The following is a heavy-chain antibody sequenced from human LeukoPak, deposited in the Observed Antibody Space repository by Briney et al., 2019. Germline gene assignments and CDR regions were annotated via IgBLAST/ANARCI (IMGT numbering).Heavy chain of an antibody. CDR2: ISGGSEDT. J-gene: IGHJ3*02. D-gene: IGHD6-13*01. CDR3: ARDRTSSSWRPDSFDI. CDR1: GFTFDSYA. V-gene: IGHV3-23*01. Sequence: HPGGSLRLSCTASGFTFDSYAMSWVRQAPGKGLEWVSSISGGSEDTYYADSVKGRFTISRDNSKSTLYLQMNSLRAEDTAVYYCARDRTSSSWRPDSFDIWGQGTMVTVSP.